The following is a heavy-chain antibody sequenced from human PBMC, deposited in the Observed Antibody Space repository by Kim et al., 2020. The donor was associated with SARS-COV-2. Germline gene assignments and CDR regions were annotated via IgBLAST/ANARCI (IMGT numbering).Heavy chain of an antibody. D-gene: IGHD2-2*01. J-gene: IGHJ6*02. CDR1: GYSFTSYW. V-gene: IGHV5-51*01. Sequence: GESLKISCKDSGYSFTSYWIGWVRQMPGKGLEWMGIIYPGDSDTRYSPSFQGQVTISADKSISTAYLQWSSLKASDTAMYYCARTYCSSTSCVRDYYYGMDVWGQGTTVTVSS. CDR3: ARTYCSSTSCVRDYYYGMDV. CDR2: IYPGDSDT.